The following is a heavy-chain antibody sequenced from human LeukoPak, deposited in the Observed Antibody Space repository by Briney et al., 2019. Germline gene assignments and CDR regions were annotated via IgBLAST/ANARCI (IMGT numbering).Heavy chain of an antibody. CDR2: ISSDGNST. CDR1: GFSFSNYW. J-gene: IGHJ4*02. CDR3: AKQTGDSRYFDY. Sequence: GGSLRLSCAASGFSFSNYWIHWVRQAPGKGLVWVSRISSDGNSTNYADSVKGRFTISRDNAKNTLYLQMNSLRAEDTAVYYCAKQTGDSRYFDYWGQGTLVTVSS. V-gene: IGHV3-74*01. D-gene: IGHD7-27*01.